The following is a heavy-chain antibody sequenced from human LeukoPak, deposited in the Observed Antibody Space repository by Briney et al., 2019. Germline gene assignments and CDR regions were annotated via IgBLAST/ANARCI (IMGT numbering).Heavy chain of an antibody. CDR1: GFTFSSYA. D-gene: IGHD2/OR15-2a*01. CDR2: ISGSGGST. Sequence: PGGSLRLSCAASGFTFSSYAMSWVRQAPRKRLEWVSAISGSGGSTYYAESVKGRFTISRDNSKNSLYLQMNSLRAEDTAVYYCAKDPLVNSQEYFDYWGQGTLVTVSS. CDR3: AKDPLVNSQEYFDY. V-gene: IGHV3-23*01. J-gene: IGHJ4*02.